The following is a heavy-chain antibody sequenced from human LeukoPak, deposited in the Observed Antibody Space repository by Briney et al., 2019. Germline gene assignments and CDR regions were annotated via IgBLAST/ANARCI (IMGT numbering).Heavy chain of an antibody. CDR2: IYYTGST. J-gene: IGHJ4*02. CDR3: ARDLGYCTNGVCHTRFDY. Sequence: PSQTLSLTCTVSGGSISSGGYFWTWIRQHPGKGLEWIGHIYYTGSTYYNPSLKSRVTISVDTSKNQFSLKLNSVTAADTAVYYCARDLGYCTNGVCHTRFDYWGQGTLVAVSS. D-gene: IGHD2-8*01. CDR1: GGSISSGGYF. V-gene: IGHV4-31*03.